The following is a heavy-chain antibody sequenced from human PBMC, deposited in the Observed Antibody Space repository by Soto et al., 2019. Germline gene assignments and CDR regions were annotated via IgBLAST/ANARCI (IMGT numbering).Heavy chain of an antibody. CDR1: GGSVNNDKW. CDR2: IHSSAIT. Sequence: QVQLQESGPGLVKPSGTLSLTCAVSGGSVNNDKWWSWVRQPPGEGLEWIGEIHSSAITNYTPSLKRRASLFVDQFTNQSSVKLTSVTAADTAVYFCAGQWSAGYGAFDPWGQGTLVTVSS. CDR3: AGQWSAGYGAFDP. J-gene: IGHJ5*02. V-gene: IGHV4-4*02. D-gene: IGHD3-9*01.